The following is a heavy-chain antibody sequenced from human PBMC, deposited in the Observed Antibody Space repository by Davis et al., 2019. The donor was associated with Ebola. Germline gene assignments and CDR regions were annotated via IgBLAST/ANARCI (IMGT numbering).Heavy chain of an antibody. CDR2: ISSSSSYI. CDR3: ARRLPFYGMDV. J-gene: IGHJ6*02. Sequence: GGSLRLSCAAFGFTFSSYSMNWVRQAPGKGLEWVSSISSSSSYIYYADSVKGRFTISRDNAKNLLHLQMNSLRAEDTAVYYCARRLPFYGMDVWGQGTTVTVSS. V-gene: IGHV3-21*01. CDR1: GFTFSSYS. D-gene: IGHD2-15*01.